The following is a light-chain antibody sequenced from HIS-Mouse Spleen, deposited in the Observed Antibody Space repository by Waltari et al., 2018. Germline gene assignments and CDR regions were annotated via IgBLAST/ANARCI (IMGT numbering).Light chain of an antibody. Sequence: QSVLTQPPSVSAAPGQKVTISCSGSSSNIGNNYVSWYQQLPGTAPKRLIYDNNKRPPGIPDRFPGSKSGTSATLGITGLQTGDEADYYCGTWDSSLSAWVFGGGTKLTVL. J-gene: IGLJ3*02. CDR1: SSNIGNNY. CDR2: DNN. V-gene: IGLV1-51*01. CDR3: GTWDSSLSAWV.